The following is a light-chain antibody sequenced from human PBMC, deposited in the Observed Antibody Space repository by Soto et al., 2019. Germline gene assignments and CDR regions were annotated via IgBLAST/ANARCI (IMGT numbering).Light chain of an antibody. Sequence: EIEMTQSPAALSVSPGQSVTLSCRSSQNIGGNLAWYQQRPGQSPRLLIYAASDRATGVPARFSGSGSGTEFTLTSISLQSEDVAVYYCQHYAQRWTFGQGTKVDI. J-gene: IGKJ1*01. CDR2: AAS. CDR3: QHYAQRWT. CDR1: QNIGGN. V-gene: IGKV3-15*01.